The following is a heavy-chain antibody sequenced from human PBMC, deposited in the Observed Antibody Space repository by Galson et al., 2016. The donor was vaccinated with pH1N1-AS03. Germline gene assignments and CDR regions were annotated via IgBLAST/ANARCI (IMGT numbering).Heavy chain of an antibody. V-gene: IGHV5-10-1*01. CDR3: ARGYNGFGFVY. Sequence: QSGAEVKKPGESLRISCKGSGYSFTNYWINWVRQMPGNGLEWMGRFDPSDSHTSYSPSFQGHVTFSADKSINTAYLQWSSLKSSDTAIYYCARGYNGFGFVYWGQGTLVTVSS. J-gene: IGHJ4*02. CDR2: FDPSDSHT. CDR1: GYSFTNYW. D-gene: IGHD5-12*01.